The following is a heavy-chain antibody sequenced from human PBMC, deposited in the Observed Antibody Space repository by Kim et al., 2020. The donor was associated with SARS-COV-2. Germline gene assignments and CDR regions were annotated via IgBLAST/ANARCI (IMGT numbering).Heavy chain of an antibody. V-gene: IGHV4-39*01. D-gene: IGHD5-18*01. J-gene: IGHJ5*02. CDR3: ARHREGLRYGYEYNWIDP. CDR2: IYYTGST. Sequence: SETLSLTCTVSGGSINWSDDYWGWIRQSPGKGLEWIGTIYYTGSTYYNPSLRSRVTISLDTSKNQYSLKVSSVTAADTAVYYCARHREGLRYGYEYNWIDPWGQGTLVTVSS. CDR1: GGSINWSDDY.